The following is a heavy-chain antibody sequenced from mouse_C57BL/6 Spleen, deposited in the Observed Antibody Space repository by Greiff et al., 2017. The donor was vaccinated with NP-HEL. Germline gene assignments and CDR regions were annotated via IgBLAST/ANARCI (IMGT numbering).Heavy chain of an antibody. V-gene: IGHV1-53*01. CDR3: ARQGIYYGILYFDY. Sequence: QVQLQQSGTELVKPGASVKLSCKASGYTFTSYWMHWVKQRPGQGLEWIGNINPSNGGTNYNEKFKSKATLTVDKSSSTAYMQLSSLTSEDSAVYYCARQGIYYGILYFDYWGQGTTLTVSS. J-gene: IGHJ2*01. D-gene: IGHD2-1*01. CDR1: GYTFTSYW. CDR2: INPSNGGT.